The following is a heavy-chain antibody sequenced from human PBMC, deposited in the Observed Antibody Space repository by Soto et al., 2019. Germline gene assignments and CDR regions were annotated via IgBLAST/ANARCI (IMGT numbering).Heavy chain of an antibody. CDR1: GGTFSTYG. D-gene: IGHD2-15*01. J-gene: IGHJ5*02. CDR2: IIPIFGTT. V-gene: IGHV1-69*01. Sequence: QVQLVQSGAEVKKPGSSVKVSCKSSGGTFSTYGVFWVRQAPGQGLEWMGGIIPIFGTTNYAQKFQDRVTITTDETTSTVSMELTSPNSQDAAVYYCARVGVPVFYSPLRSDPWGQGNLVTVSS. CDR3: ARVGVPVFYSPLRSDP.